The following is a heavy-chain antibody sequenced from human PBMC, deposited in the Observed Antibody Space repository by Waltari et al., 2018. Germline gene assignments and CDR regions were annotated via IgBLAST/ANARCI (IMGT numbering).Heavy chain of an antibody. J-gene: IGHJ4*02. CDR3: AREDQWLVHFDY. CDR1: GFTFSDYY. Sequence: QVQLVESGGGLVKPGGSLRLSCAASGFTFSDYYMSWIRQAPGKGVEWCSYMSSSGRTIYYADSVKGRVTISGDNAKNSLYLKMNSLRAEDTAVYYCAREDQWLVHFDYWGQGTLVTVSS. CDR2: MSSSGRTI. D-gene: IGHD6-19*01. V-gene: IGHV3-11*01.